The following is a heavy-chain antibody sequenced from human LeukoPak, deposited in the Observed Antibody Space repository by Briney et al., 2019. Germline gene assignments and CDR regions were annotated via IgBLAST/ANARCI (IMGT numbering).Heavy chain of an antibody. CDR1: GFTFSSYA. V-gene: IGHV3-30-3*01. J-gene: IGHJ5*02. Sequence: PGRSLRLSCAASGFTFSSYAMHWVRQAPGKGLEWVAVISYDGSNKYYADSVKGRFTISRDSSKNTLYLQMNSLRAEDTAVYYCARDTARFGELPDWFDPWGQGTLVTVSS. D-gene: IGHD3-10*01. CDR3: ARDTARFGELPDWFDP. CDR2: ISYDGSNK.